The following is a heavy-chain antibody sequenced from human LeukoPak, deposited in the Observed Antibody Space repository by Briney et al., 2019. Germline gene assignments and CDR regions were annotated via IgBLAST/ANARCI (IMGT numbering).Heavy chain of an antibody. CDR1: GFTFSSYA. V-gene: IGHV3-23*01. CDR3: AKDPSPLTDSYYFDY. J-gene: IGHJ4*02. Sequence: GGSLRLSCAASGFTFSSYAMSWVRQAPGKGLEWVSAISGSGGSTYYADSVEGRFTISRDNSKNTLYLQMNSLRAEDTAVYYCAKDPSPLTDSYYFDYWGQGTLVTVSS. CDR2: ISGSGGST. D-gene: IGHD6-6*01.